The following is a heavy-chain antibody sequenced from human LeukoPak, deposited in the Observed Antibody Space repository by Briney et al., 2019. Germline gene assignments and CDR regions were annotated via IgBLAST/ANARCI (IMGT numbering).Heavy chain of an antibody. CDR1: GGSISSGGYY. Sequence: SETLSLTCTVSGGSISSGGYYWSWIRQPPGKGLEWIGYIYHSGSTYYNPSLKSRVTISVDRSKNQFSLKLSSVTAADTAVYYCARDWAAAGMRSWFDPWGQGTLVTVSS. V-gene: IGHV4-30-2*01. CDR2: IYHSGST. J-gene: IGHJ5*02. D-gene: IGHD6-13*01. CDR3: ARDWAAAGMRSWFDP.